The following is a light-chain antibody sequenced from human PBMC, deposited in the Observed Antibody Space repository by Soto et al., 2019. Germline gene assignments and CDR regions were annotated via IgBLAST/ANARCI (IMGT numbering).Light chain of an antibody. V-gene: IGLV2-14*01. J-gene: IGLJ3*02. CDR2: EVS. CDR1: SSDVGGYNY. Sequence: QSVLTQPASVSGSPGQSITISCTGTSSDVGGYNYVSWYQQHPGKAPKLMIYEVSNRPSGVSNRFSGSKSGNTASLTISGSQAADEADYYCTSYTTSSTHWVFGGGTKLTVL. CDR3: TSYTTSSTHWV.